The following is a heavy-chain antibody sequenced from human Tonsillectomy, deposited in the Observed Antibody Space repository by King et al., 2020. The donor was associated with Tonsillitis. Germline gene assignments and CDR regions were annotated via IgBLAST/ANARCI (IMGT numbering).Heavy chain of an antibody. CDR2: ISSSGTTK. Sequence: QAPGKGLEWFSYISSSGTTKDYADSVKGRFTISRDNAKNSLYLQMNSLRAEDTAVYYCARTHMTTANLFDPWGQGPLVNVS. V-gene: IGHV3-48*03. CDR3: ARTHMTTANLFDP. J-gene: IGHJ5*01. D-gene: IGHD4-11*01.